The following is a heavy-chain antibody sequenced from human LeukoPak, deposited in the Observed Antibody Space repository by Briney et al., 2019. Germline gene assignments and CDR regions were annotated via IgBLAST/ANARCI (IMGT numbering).Heavy chain of an antibody. D-gene: IGHD4-23*01. CDR2: IYYSGST. Sequence: SETLSLTCTVSGGSISSSSYYWGWIRQPPGKGLEWIGSIYYSGSTYYNPSLKSRVTISVDTSKNQFSLKLSSVTAADTAVYYCARPDYGGNPDYWGQGTLVTVSS. J-gene: IGHJ4*02. CDR1: GGSISSSSYY. CDR3: ARPDYGGNPDY. V-gene: IGHV4-39*07.